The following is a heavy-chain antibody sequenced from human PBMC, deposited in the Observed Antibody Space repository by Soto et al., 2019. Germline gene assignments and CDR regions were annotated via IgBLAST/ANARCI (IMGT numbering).Heavy chain of an antibody. Sequence: SETLSLTCPVSGGSISSGDYYWSWIRQPPGKGLEWIGYIYYSGSTYYNPSLKSRVTISVDTSKNQFSLKLSSVTAADTAVYYCARVVRSKYYYDSSGYSMGYFDYWGQGTLVTVSS. V-gene: IGHV4-30-4*01. CDR2: IYYSGST. J-gene: IGHJ4*02. CDR3: ARVVRSKYYYDSSGYSMGYFDY. CDR1: GGSISSGDYY. D-gene: IGHD3-22*01.